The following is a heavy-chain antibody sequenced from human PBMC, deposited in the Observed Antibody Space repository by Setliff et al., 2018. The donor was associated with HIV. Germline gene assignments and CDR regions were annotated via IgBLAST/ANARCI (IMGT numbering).Heavy chain of an antibody. CDR1: GGNFRSYG. V-gene: IGHV1-69*10. CDR2: IIPMSGIP. J-gene: IGHJ6*03. CDR3: ARNPDIASLNHFYYYMDV. Sequence: GASVKVSCKASGGNFRSYGISWVRQAPGQGLEWMGGIIPMSGIPKYAQKFQGRVTITADKSTSTAYMELSSLRSEDTAVYYCARNPDIASLNHFYYYMDVWGKGTTVTVSS. D-gene: IGHD2-15*01.